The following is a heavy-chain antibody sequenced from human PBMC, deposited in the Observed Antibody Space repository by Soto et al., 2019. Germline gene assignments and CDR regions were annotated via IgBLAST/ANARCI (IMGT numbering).Heavy chain of an antibody. CDR2: LNQNGREK. CDR1: GFPFSIHW. CDR3: AGGSY. J-gene: IGHJ4*02. V-gene: IGHV3-7*04. Sequence: EMHLVESGGGLVQPGGSLRLSCAASGFPFSIHWMNWVRQAPGKGLEWVANLNQNGREKYYVDSVKGRFTISRDNAKNSLFLQMNSLRAGDAAVYYCAGGSYWGQGTLVTVPS.